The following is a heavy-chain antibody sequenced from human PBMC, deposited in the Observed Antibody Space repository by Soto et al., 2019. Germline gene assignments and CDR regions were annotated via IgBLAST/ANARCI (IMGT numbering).Heavy chain of an antibody. CDR3: ARPPMLRGVTHKPHYYYYGMDV. CDR1: GYSFTSYW. J-gene: IGHJ6*01. V-gene: IGHV5-51*01. D-gene: IGHD3-10*01. CDR2: IYPGDSDT. Sequence: LKISCKGSGYSFTSYWIGWVRQMPGKGLEWIWLIYPGDSDTRYSPSFQGQVTISDDKSISTAYLQWSSLKASDTAMYYCARPPMLRGVTHKPHYYYYGMDVWGQGTTVTVSS.